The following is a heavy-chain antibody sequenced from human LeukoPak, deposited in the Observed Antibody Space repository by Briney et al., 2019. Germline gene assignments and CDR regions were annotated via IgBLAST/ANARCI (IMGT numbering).Heavy chain of an antibody. Sequence: PGGSLRLSCAASGFTFSTDVMSWVRQAPGKGLECVSAISGSGGNTYYADSVKGRFIISRDNSKNMLYLQMNSLRAEDTAVYYCASLLVAGVASVDYWGQGTLVTVSS. J-gene: IGHJ4*02. D-gene: IGHD6-19*01. V-gene: IGHV3-23*01. CDR2: ISGSGGNT. CDR1: GFTFSTDV. CDR3: ASLLVAGVASVDY.